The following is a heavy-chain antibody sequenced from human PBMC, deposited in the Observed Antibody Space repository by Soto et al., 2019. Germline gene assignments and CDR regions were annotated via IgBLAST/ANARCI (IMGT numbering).Heavy chain of an antibody. V-gene: IGHV1-18*01. Sequence: QVQLVQSGAEVKKPGASVKVSCKASGYTFTTYSITWMRQAPGQGLEWMGWINAFNGNTNYAQKFQGRVTMTTDTSTSTVNMARRGLRSDDTAVYYCARDWDNSGWGGGRGMDVWGQGTTVIVSS. CDR3: ARDWDNSGWGGGRGMDV. CDR1: GYTFTTYS. J-gene: IGHJ6*02. D-gene: IGHD6-19*01. CDR2: INAFNGNT.